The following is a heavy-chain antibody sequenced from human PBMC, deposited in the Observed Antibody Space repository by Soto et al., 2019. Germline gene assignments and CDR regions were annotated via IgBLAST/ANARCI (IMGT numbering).Heavy chain of an antibody. CDR3: ATSVRWGMITFGGVYPGY. J-gene: IGHJ4*02. CDR2: FDPEDGET. CDR1: GYTLTELS. V-gene: IGHV1-24*01. D-gene: IGHD3-16*01. Sequence: GASVKVSCKVSGYTLTELSMHWVRQAPGKGLEWMGGFDPEDGETIYAQKFQGRVTMTEDTSTDTAYMELSSLRSEDTAVYYCATSVRWGMITFGGVYPGYWGQGTLVTVSS.